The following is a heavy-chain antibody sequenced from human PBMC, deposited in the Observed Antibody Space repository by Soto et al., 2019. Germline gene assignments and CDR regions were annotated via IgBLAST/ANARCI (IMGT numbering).Heavy chain of an antibody. D-gene: IGHD6-19*01. CDR2: ISTDGSVT. V-gene: IGHV3-74*01. Sequence: EVQLVESGGGLVQPGGSLRLSCAASGLTFSSYWMHWVRQAPGKELVWVSRISTDGSVTTHADSVEGRFTTSRDNAKNTLYLRVNRLGTEDTAVYYCARAPYSSGWWGFDYWGRGTLVTVSP. CDR3: ARAPYSSGWWGFDY. J-gene: IGHJ4*02. CDR1: GLTFSSYW.